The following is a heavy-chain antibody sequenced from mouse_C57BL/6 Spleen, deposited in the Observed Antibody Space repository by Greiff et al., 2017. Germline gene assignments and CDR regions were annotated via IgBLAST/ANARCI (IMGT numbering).Heavy chain of an antibody. Sequence: VQLQQSGPELVKPGASVKISCKASGYAFSSSWMNWVKQRPGKGLEWIGRIYPGDGDTNYNGKFKGKATLTADKSSSTAYMQLSSLTSEDSAVYFCARELPGYWGQGTTLTVSS. CDR2: IYPGDGDT. CDR1: GYAFSSSW. V-gene: IGHV1-82*01. J-gene: IGHJ2*01. CDR3: ARELPGY. D-gene: IGHD1-1*01.